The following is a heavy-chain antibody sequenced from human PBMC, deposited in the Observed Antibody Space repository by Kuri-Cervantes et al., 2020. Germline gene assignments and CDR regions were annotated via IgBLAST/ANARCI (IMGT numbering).Heavy chain of an antibody. J-gene: IGHJ3*02. D-gene: IGHD1-26*01. V-gene: IGHV3-11*01. CDR3: AKGEYSGSYFRLADAFDI. Sequence: GESLKISCAASEFTFSDYYMSWIRQAPGKGLEWVSYISGRDSTIHYADSVKGRFTISRDNAKNSLYLQMNSLRVEDTALYYCAKGEYSGSYFRLADAFDIWGQGTMVTVSS. CDR1: EFTFSDYY. CDR2: ISGRDSTI.